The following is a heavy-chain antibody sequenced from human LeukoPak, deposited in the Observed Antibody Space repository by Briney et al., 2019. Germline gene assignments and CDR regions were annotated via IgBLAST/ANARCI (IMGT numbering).Heavy chain of an antibody. Sequence: SETLSLTCTVSGYSISSGYYWGWIRQPSGKGLEWIGSIYHSGSTYYNPSLKSRVTISVDTSKNQFSLKLSSVTAADTAVYYCASPFVLNPYSSGYPPGAFDIWGQGTMVTVSS. V-gene: IGHV4-38-2*02. CDR2: IYHSGST. CDR1: GYSISSGYY. CDR3: ASPFVLNPYSSGYPPGAFDI. J-gene: IGHJ3*02. D-gene: IGHD3-22*01.